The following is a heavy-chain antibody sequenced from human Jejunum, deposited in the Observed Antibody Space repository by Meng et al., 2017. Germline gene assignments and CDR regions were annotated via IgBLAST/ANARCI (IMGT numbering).Heavy chain of an antibody. V-gene: IGHV4-31*03. CDR2: IHYTGNA. D-gene: IGHD2-15*01. J-gene: IGHJ5*02. Sequence: QVLLQGSGPGLLKPSQTLSLTCTVSGGSISSVDYYWSWIRQHPGKGLEWIGSIHYTGNAYQNPSLKSRLTMSIDTSENQFSLKLSSVTAADTAVYYCARGVVAGAPYPGHWFDPWGQGTLVTVSS. CDR1: GGSISSVDYY. CDR3: ARGVVAGAPYPGHWFDP.